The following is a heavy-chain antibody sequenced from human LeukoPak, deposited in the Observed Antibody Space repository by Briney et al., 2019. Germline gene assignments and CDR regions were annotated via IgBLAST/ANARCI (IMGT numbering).Heavy chain of an antibody. Sequence: GRSLRLSCAASGFTLSSYGMHWVRQAPGKGLEWVAVIWYDGSNKYYADSVKGRFTISRDNSKNTLYLQMNSLRGEDTAVYYCAREGDSSGWEFDYWGQGTLVTVSS. CDR1: GFTLSSYG. V-gene: IGHV3-33*01. D-gene: IGHD6-19*01. CDR3: AREGDSSGWEFDY. J-gene: IGHJ4*02. CDR2: IWYDGSNK.